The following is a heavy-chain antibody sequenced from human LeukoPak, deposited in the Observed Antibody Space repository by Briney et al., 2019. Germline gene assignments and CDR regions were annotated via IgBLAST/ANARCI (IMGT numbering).Heavy chain of an antibody. Sequence: SETLSLTCTVSGGSVNSGSYYWNWIRQPPGKGLEWIGYIYYSGSTNYNPSLKSRVTISVDTSKNQFTLKLSSVTAADTAVYYCARAAYSGSYHSDYWGQGTLVTVSS. D-gene: IGHD1-26*01. V-gene: IGHV4-61*01. CDR1: GGSVNSGSYY. J-gene: IGHJ4*02. CDR2: IYYSGST. CDR3: ARAAYSGSYHSDY.